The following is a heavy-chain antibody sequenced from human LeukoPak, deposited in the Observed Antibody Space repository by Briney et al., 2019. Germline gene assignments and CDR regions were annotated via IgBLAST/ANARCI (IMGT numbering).Heavy chain of an antibody. Sequence: GGSLRLSCAASGFTFSNYGMHWVRQAPGKGLEWVAVISYDGSNKHYADSAKGRFTISRDNSKNTLYVQMNSLRAEDTAVYYCAKSLYDGSNYPDYWGQGALVTVSS. J-gene: IGHJ4*02. CDR2: ISYDGSNK. D-gene: IGHD1-26*01. V-gene: IGHV3-30*18. CDR3: AKSLYDGSNYPDY. CDR1: GFTFSNYG.